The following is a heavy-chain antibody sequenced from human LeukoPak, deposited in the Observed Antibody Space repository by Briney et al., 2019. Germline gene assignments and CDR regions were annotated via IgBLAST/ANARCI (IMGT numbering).Heavy chain of an antibody. Sequence: SETLSLTCTVSGGSISTYYWSWIRQPPGKGLEWIGYIYYSGSTNYNPSLKSRVTISVDTSRNQFSLRLSSVTAADTAVYYCARTHDGYPYDYGMDVWGQGTTVSLSS. J-gene: IGHJ6*02. CDR1: GGSISTYY. CDR3: ARTHDGYPYDYGMDV. V-gene: IGHV4-59*01. D-gene: IGHD5-24*01. CDR2: IYYSGST.